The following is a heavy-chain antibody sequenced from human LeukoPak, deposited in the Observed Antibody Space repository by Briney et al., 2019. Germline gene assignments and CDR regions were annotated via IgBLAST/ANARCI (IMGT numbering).Heavy chain of an antibody. J-gene: IGHJ5*02. CDR3: AGDRWFGRYLGNWFDP. CDR2: ISGSGSTI. CDR1: GFSFSDYY. V-gene: IGHV3-11*01. D-gene: IGHD3-10*01. Sequence: GGSLRLSCAASGFSFSDYYMSWIRQAPGKGLEWLSYISGSGSTIYYADSVKGRFTISRDIAKNSLYLHLSSLRAEDTAVYYCAGDRWFGRYLGNWFDPWGQGTLVTVSS.